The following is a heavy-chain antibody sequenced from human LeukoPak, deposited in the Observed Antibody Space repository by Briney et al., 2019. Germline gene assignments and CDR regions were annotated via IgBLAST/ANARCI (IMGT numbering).Heavy chain of an antibody. CDR2: IYWDDDK. V-gene: IGHV2-5*02. CDR3: AHTDYGDSGANWFDP. D-gene: IGHD4-17*01. CDR1: GFSLSTSGVG. J-gene: IGHJ5*02. Sequence: SGPTLVKPTQTLTLTCTFSGFSLSTSGVGVGWIRQPPGKALECLALIYWDDDKRYSPSLKSRLTITKDTSKNQVVLTMTNMDPVDTATYYCAHTDYGDSGANWFDPWGQGTLVTVSS.